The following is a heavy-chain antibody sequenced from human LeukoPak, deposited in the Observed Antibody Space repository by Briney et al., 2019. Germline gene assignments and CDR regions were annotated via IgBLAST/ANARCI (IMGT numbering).Heavy chain of an antibody. Sequence: GGSLRLSCAASGFTFSNAWMSWVRQAPGKGLEWVGRIKSKTDGGTTDYAAPVKGRFTISRDDSKNTLYLQMNSLKTEDTAVYYCTTDRKKLLLWFGELSVGWGQGTLVTVSS. V-gene: IGHV3-15*01. CDR2: IKSKTDGGTT. D-gene: IGHD3-10*01. J-gene: IGHJ4*02. CDR1: GFTFSNAW. CDR3: TTDRKKLLLWFGELSVG.